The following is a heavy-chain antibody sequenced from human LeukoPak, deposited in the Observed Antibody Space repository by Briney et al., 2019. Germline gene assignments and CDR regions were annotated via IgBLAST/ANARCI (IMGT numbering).Heavy chain of an antibody. CDR3: ASAYYYDSSGLLDY. CDR2: IKQDGSEK. CDR1: GFTFSNYW. J-gene: IGHJ4*02. V-gene: IGHV3-7*03. Sequence: GGSLRLSCAASGFTFSNYWMTWVRQAPGKGLEWVANIKQDGSEKYYVDSVKGRFTISRDNAKNSLYLQMNSLRAEDSAVYYCASAYYYDSSGLLDYWGQGTLVTVSS. D-gene: IGHD3-22*01.